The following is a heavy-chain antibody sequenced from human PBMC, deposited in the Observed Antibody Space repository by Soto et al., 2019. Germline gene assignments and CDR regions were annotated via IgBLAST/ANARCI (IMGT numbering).Heavy chain of an antibody. CDR2: ISGSGGST. V-gene: IGHV3-23*01. CDR1: GFTFSSYA. D-gene: IGHD2-8*02. J-gene: IGHJ6*03. CDR3: AKEVVYAMDYYYYMDV. Sequence: GGSLRLSCAASGFTFSSYAMSWVRQAPGKGLEWVSAISGSGGSTYYADSVKGRFTISRDNSKNTLYLQMNSLRAEDTAIYYCAKEVVYAMDYYYYMDVWGKGTTVTVSS.